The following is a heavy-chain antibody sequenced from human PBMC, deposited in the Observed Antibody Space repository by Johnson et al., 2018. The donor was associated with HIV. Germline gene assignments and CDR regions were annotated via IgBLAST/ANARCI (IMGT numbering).Heavy chain of an antibody. Sequence: QVQVVESGGGVVQPGRSLRLSCAASGFTFSSYAMHWVRQAPGKGLEWVAVIYSGGPTYYADSVKVRFTISRDNPKNTLYLQMNSLRAEDTAVYYCARGGYSGYDAFDIWGQGTLVTVSS. CDR1: GFTFSSYA. CDR3: ARGGYSGYDAFDI. CDR2: IYSGGPT. V-gene: IGHV3-30*04. J-gene: IGHJ3*02. D-gene: IGHD5-12*01.